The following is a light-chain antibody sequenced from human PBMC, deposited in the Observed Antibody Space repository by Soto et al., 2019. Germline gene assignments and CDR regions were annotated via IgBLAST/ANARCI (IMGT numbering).Light chain of an antibody. CDR1: SPNIGSNA. CDR2: SNN. J-gene: IGLJ2*01. CDR3: ASWDDSMHGPV. Sequence: VLTQPPSASGTVGQRVTISCSGTSPNIGSNAVSWFQQLPRAAPKLLIYSNNQRPSGVPDRFSGSKSGTSGSLAISGLHSEDEADYYCASWDDSMHGPVFGGGTKLTVL. V-gene: IGLV1-44*01.